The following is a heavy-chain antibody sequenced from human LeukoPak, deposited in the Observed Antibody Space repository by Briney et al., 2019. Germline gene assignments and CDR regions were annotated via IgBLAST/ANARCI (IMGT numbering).Heavy chain of an antibody. J-gene: IGHJ4*02. V-gene: IGHV3-23*01. D-gene: IGHD3-16*01. CDR1: GFTFSSYA. Sequence: GGSLRLSCAASGFTFSSYAMSWVRQPPGKGLEWVSGISDGDGRKYYADSVKGRFTISRDNSKNTPYLQMNSLRVKDTAVYFCAKAPGPIWGPDYFDYWGQGTLVTVSS. CDR2: ISDGDGRK. CDR3: AKAPGPIWGPDYFDY.